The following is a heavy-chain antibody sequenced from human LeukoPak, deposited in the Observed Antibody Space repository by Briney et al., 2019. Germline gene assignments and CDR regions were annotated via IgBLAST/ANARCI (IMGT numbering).Heavy chain of an antibody. CDR1: GFSFHTYG. CDR3: ASPAKGAYYFYYMDV. Sequence: GASVKVSCKTSGFSFHTYGITWVRQAPGQGLEWMGWISTYSGDTNYAQKFHGRVSMTTDTSTNTAYLELRGLRSNDTAVYFCASPAKGAYYFYYMDVWGKGTTVTVSS. CDR2: ISTYSGDT. V-gene: IGHV1-18*01. J-gene: IGHJ6*03. D-gene: IGHD2-2*01.